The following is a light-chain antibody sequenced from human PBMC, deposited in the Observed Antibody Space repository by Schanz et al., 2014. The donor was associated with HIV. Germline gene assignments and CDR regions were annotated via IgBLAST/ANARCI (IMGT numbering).Light chain of an antibody. V-gene: IGKV3-15*01. Sequence: EVVLTQSPVTLSLSPGERATLSCKASQTISRYLAWYQQRPGQAPRLLLYTASTRAAGVPARFSGSGSGTEFTLTISSLQSEDFAVYYCQQYDNWPTWTFGQGTKVEIK. CDR1: QTISRY. CDR2: TAS. CDR3: QQYDNWPTWT. J-gene: IGKJ1*01.